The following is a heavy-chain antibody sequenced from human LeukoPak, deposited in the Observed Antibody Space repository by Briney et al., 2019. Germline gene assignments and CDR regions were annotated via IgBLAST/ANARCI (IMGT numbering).Heavy chain of an antibody. Sequence: SETLSLTRTVSGGSISSYYWSCIRQPAGKGLEWIGRIYTSGSTNYNPSLKSRVTMSVDTSKNQFSLKLSSVTATDTAVYYCARGQYYDFWSGYHYGMDVWGQGTTVTVSS. J-gene: IGHJ6*02. CDR2: IYTSGST. D-gene: IGHD3-3*01. V-gene: IGHV4-4*07. CDR3: ARGQYYDFWSGYHYGMDV. CDR1: GGSISSYY.